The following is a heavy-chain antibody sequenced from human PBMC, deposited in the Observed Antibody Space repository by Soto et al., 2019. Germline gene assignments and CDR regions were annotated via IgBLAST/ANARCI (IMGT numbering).Heavy chain of an antibody. J-gene: IGHJ2*01. V-gene: IGHV3-30*02. D-gene: IGHD3-9*01. CDR3: AKDGGFDYCFCYFDL. Sequence: SVKGRFTISRDNSKNTIFLQMNSLTTEDTAVYYCAKDGGFDYCFCYFDLWGRGTLVTVSS.